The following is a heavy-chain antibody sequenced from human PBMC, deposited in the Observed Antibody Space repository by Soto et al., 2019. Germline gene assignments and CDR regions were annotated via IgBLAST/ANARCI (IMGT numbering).Heavy chain of an antibody. CDR2: ISSDGSNK. V-gene: IGHV3-30*03. J-gene: IGHJ4*02. Sequence: QAQLVESGGGVVQPGRSLRLSCAASGFTFSTYDMHWVRQAPGKGLEWLAVISSDGSNKHYADSVKGRFTISRDNSKNTVYVQMNSLRAEDTAMYYCTRELSSTNLWGQGTLVTVSS. D-gene: IGHD2-8*01. CDR3: TRELSSTNL. CDR1: GFTFSTYD.